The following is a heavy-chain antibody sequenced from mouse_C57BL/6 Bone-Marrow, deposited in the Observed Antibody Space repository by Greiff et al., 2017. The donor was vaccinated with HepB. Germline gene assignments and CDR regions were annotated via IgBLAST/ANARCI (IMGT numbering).Heavy chain of an antibody. CDR1: GYTFTSYG. V-gene: IGHV1-81*01. CDR2: IYPRSGNT. Sequence: VQLQQSGAELARPGASVKLSCKASGYTFTSYGISWVKQRTGQGLEWIGEIYPRSGNTYYNEKFKGKATLTADKSSSTAYMELSSLTSEDSAVYFCARHYYGSSYADYWGQGTTLTVSS. J-gene: IGHJ2*01. D-gene: IGHD1-1*01. CDR3: ARHYYGSSYADY.